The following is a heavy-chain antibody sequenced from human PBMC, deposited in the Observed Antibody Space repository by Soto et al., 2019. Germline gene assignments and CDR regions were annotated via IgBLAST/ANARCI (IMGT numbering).Heavy chain of an antibody. D-gene: IGHD3-3*01. V-gene: IGHV4-61*01. CDR2: IYYSGST. CDR1: GGSVSSGSYY. CDR3: ARAPYYDFWSGYLTWFDP. Sequence: SETLSLTCTVSGGSVSSGSYYWSWIRQPPGKGLEWIGYIYYSGSTNYNPSLKSRVTISVDTSKNQFSLKLSSVTAADTAVYYCARAPYYDFWSGYLTWFDPWGQGTLVTVSS. J-gene: IGHJ5*02.